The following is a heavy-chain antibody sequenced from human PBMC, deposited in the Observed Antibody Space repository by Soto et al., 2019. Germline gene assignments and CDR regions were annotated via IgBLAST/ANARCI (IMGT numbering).Heavy chain of an antibody. V-gene: IGHV4-34*01. Sequence: QVRLQQWGAGLLKPSETLPLTCAVYGGSFSDYYWSWIRQSPGKGLEWIGEINHSGSTNYNPSLKSRVTISVDTSKNQFSLKLNSVTAAETAVYYCAREVPSRYFDLWGRGTPVTVSS. J-gene: IGHJ2*01. CDR2: INHSGST. CDR1: GGSFSDYY. D-gene: IGHD3-10*01. CDR3: AREVPSRYFDL.